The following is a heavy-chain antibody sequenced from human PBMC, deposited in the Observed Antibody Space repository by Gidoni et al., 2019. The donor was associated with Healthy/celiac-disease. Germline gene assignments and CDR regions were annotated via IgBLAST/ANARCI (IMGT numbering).Heavy chain of an antibody. CDR3: TRDHNDSSGYYDAFDI. D-gene: IGHD3-22*01. J-gene: IGHJ3*02. V-gene: IGHV3-49*05. Sequence: EVQLVESGGGLVKPGRSLRLSCTASGVPFGDYAMSWFRQAPGKGLEWVGFIRSKAYGGTTEFSASVKGRFTISRDDSKSIAYLQMNSLRTEDTAVYYCTRDHNDSSGYYDAFDIWGQGTMVTVSS. CDR2: IRSKAYGGTT. CDR1: GVPFGDYA.